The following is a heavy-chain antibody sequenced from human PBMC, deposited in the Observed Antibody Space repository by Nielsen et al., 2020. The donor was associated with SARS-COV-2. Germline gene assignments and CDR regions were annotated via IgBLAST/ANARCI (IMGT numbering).Heavy chain of an antibody. V-gene: IGHV3-30*18. Sequence: GESLKISCAASGFTFSSYGMHWVRQAPGKGLEWVAVISYDGSNKYYADSVKGRFTISRDNSKNTLYLQMNSLRAEDTAVYYCAKLAMGNEAYFDYWGQGTLVTVSS. D-gene: IGHD5-18*01. CDR3: AKLAMGNEAYFDY. J-gene: IGHJ4*02. CDR2: ISYDGSNK. CDR1: GFTFSSYG.